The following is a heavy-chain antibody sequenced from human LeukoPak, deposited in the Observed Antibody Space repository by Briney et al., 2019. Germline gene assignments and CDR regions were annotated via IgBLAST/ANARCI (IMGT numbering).Heavy chain of an antibody. Sequence: PSETLSLTCTVSGGSISSSSYYWGWIRQPLGKGLEWIGSIVYSGSTYYNPSLKSRVTISVDTSKDQFSLKLSSVTAADTAVYYCARLYGSGSYSTYYYYYMDVWGKGTTVTISS. V-gene: IGHV4-39*07. CDR3: ARLYGSGSYSTYYYYYMDV. CDR1: GGSISSSSYY. J-gene: IGHJ6*03. CDR2: IVYSGST. D-gene: IGHD3-10*01.